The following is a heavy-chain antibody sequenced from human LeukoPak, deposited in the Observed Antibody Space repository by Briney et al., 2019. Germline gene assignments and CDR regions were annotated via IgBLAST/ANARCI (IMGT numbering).Heavy chain of an antibody. CDR3: ARAILRWNAFDI. V-gene: IGHV3-7*05. Sequence: GGSLRLSCAASGFTFSSYWMSWVRQAPGKGLEGVANIKQDGSETHYVDSVKGRFTISRDNAKNSLYLQMNSLRAEDTAVYYCARAILRWNAFDIWGQGTMVTVSS. D-gene: IGHD4-23*01. CDR1: GFTFSSYW. CDR2: IKQDGSET. J-gene: IGHJ3*02.